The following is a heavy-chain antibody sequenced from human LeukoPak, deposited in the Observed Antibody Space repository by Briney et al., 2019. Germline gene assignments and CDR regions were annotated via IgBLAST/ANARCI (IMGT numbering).Heavy chain of an antibody. CDR3: ATINPTRGWFDP. CDR2: INHSGST. D-gene: IGHD1-14*01. J-gene: IGHJ5*02. Sequence: PSETLSLTCAVYGGSFSGYYWSWIRQPPGKGVEWIGEINHSGSTNYNPSLKSRVTISVDTSKNQFSLKLSSVTAADTAVYYCATINPTRGWFDPWGQGTLVTVSS. V-gene: IGHV4-34*01. CDR1: GGSFSGYY.